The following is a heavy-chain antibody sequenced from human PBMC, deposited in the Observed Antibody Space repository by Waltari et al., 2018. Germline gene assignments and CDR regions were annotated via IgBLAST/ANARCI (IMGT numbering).Heavy chain of an antibody. CDR3: AKGTYFLTIFGVTITDL. CDR2: ISGSGGST. V-gene: IGHV3-23*01. CDR1: GFTFSSSA. Sequence: EVQLLESGGGLVQPGGSLRLSCAASGFTFSSSAMSWGRQAPGKGLEWVSVISGSGGSTYYADSVKGRFTISRDNSKNTLYLQMNSLRAEDTAVYYCAKGTYFLTIFGVTITDLWGQGTLVTVSS. D-gene: IGHD3-3*01. J-gene: IGHJ5*02.